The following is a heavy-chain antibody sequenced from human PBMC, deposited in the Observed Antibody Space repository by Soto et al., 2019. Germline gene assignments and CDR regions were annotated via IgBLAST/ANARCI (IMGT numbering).Heavy chain of an antibody. V-gene: IGHV4-30-4*01. CDR3: ARGYYDILTGYYLWFDP. Sequence: KPSETLSLTCTVSGGSISSGDYYWSWIRQPPGKGLEWIGYIYYSGSTYYNPSLKSRVTISVDTSKNQFSLKLSSVTAADTAVYYCARGYYDILTGYYLWFDPWGQGTLVTVSS. J-gene: IGHJ5*02. CDR1: GGSISSGDYY. D-gene: IGHD3-9*01. CDR2: IYYSGST.